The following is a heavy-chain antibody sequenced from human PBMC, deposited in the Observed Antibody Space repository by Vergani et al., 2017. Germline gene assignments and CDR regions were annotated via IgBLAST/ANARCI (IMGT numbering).Heavy chain of an antibody. CDR3: ARVSRGGGYYYYYMGV. CDR1: GGSISSSY. CDR2: IYSSGST. D-gene: IGHD2-15*01. Sequence: VQLQESGPGLVKPSETLSLTCTVSGGSISSSYWSWIRQPPGKGLEWIGFIYSSGSTNYNPSLKSRVTISLDTSKNQFSLQLNSVTAADTAMYYCARVSRGGGYYYYYMGVWGKGTTVTVSS. J-gene: IGHJ6*03. V-gene: IGHV4-59*01.